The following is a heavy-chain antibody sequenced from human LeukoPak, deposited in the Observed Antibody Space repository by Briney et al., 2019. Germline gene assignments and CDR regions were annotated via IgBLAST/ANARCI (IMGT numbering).Heavy chain of an antibody. D-gene: IGHD3-10*01. Sequence: GGSLRLSCAASGFTFSSYSMNWVRQAPGKGLEWVSYISSSSGTIYYADSVKGRFTISRDNAKNSLYLQMNSLRAEDTAVYYCARDVYYSGSGFDYWGQGTLVTVSS. V-gene: IGHV3-48*01. CDR2: ISSSSGTI. CDR1: GFTFSSYS. J-gene: IGHJ4*02. CDR3: ARDVYYSGSGFDY.